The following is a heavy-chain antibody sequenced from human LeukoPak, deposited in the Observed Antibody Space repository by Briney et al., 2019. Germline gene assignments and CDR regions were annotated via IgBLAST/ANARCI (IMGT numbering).Heavy chain of an antibody. D-gene: IGHD2-8*02. J-gene: IGHJ5*02. CDR2: INHSGRT. CDR3: ARGRGVVYRDWFDH. Sequence: SETLSLTCAVYGGSFSDYYWTWIRQPPGKGLEWIGEINHSGRTKYNPSLKSRVTISVDTSKSQFSLDLKSVTAADTVVYYCARGRGVVYRDWFDHWGQGTLVTVSS. CDR1: GGSFSDYY. V-gene: IGHV4-34*01.